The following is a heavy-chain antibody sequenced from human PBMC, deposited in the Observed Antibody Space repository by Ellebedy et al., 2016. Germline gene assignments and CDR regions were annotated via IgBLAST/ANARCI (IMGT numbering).Heavy chain of an antibody. D-gene: IGHD2-2*02. CDR2: ISGSGGST. Sequence: GGSLRLXXAASGFTFSSYAMSWVRQAPGKGLEWVSAISGSGGSTYYADSVKGRFTISRDNSKNTLYLQMNSLRAEDTAVYYCARVVVPAAIYYYYYYMDVWGKGTTVTVSS. J-gene: IGHJ6*03. CDR1: GFTFSSYA. V-gene: IGHV3-23*01. CDR3: ARVVVPAAIYYYYYYMDV.